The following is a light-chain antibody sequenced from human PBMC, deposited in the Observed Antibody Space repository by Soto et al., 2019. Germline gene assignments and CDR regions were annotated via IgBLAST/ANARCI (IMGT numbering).Light chain of an antibody. CDR3: QSYDSSLTGWGV. CDR2: GNS. Sequence: QAVVTQPPSVSGAPGQRVTISCTGSSSNIGAGYDVHWYQQLPGTAPKLLIYGNSNRPSGVPDRFSGSKSGTSASLAITGLQAEDEADYYCQSYDSSLTGWGVFGGGTKLNVL. J-gene: IGLJ3*02. CDR1: SSNIGAGYD. V-gene: IGLV1-40*01.